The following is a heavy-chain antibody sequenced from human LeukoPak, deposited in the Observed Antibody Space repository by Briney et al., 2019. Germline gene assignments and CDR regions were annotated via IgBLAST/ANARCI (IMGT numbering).Heavy chain of an antibody. J-gene: IGHJ3*02. Sequence: GGSLRLSCAASGFTFSSYSMNWVRQAPGKGLEWVSYISSSSSTIYYADSVKGRFTISRDNAKNSLYLQMNSLRDEDTAVYYCARDGRDIVLMVYANTDASDIWGQGTMVTVSS. CDR2: ISSSSSTI. CDR3: ARDGRDIVLMVYANTDASDI. CDR1: GFTFSSYS. V-gene: IGHV3-48*02. D-gene: IGHD2-8*01.